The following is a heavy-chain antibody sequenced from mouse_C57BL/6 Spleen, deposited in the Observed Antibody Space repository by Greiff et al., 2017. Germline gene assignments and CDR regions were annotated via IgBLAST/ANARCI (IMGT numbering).Heavy chain of an antibody. CDR1: GYTFTSYW. J-gene: IGHJ4*01. CDR2: IDPSDSYT. Sequence: QVQLQQPGAELVKPGASVKLSCKASGYTFTSYWMQWVKQRPGQGLEWIGEIDPSDSYTNYNQKFKGKATLTVDTSTRTAYMQLSSLTSEDSAVYYCARRPGRSYDAMDCWGQGTSVTVSS. D-gene: IGHD1-1*01. CDR3: ARRPGRSYDAMDC. V-gene: IGHV1-50*01.